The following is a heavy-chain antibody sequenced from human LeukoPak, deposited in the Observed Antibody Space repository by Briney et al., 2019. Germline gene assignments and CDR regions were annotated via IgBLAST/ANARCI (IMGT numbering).Heavy chain of an antibody. D-gene: IGHD3-10*02. CDR1: GFAFSSYA. CDR2: ISYDGSNT. Sequence: GGSLRLSCAASGFAFSSYAMHWVRQAPGKGLEWAAVISYDGSNTYYADSVKGRFTISRDNAKNSLYLQMNSLRAEDTAVYYCAELGITMIGGVWGKGTTVTISS. CDR3: AELGITMIGGV. V-gene: IGHV3-30*04. J-gene: IGHJ6*04.